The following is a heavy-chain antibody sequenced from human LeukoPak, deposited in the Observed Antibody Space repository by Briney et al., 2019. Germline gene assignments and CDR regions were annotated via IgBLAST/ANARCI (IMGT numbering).Heavy chain of an antibody. CDR3: AKEVDCPSDCLFFHS. CDR2: INRRGHT. Sequence: PGGSLRLSCAASGFTFYRFTIHWVRHTPGKGLEWVSLINRRGHTFYADSVKGRFTISRDNSRNSVFLQMNSLRPEDTALFHCAKEVDCPSDCLFFHSWGQGTLVTVSS. J-gene: IGHJ4*02. CDR1: GFTFYRFT. D-gene: IGHD2-21*02. V-gene: IGHV3-43*01.